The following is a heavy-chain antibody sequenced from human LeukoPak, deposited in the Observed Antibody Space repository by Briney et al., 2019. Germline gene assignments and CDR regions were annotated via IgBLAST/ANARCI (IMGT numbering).Heavy chain of an antibody. Sequence: VKVSCKASGYTFTGYYMHWVPQAPGQGLEWRGWINSNSGGTNYAQEFQGRVTMTRDTSISTIYMELSRLRSDDAAVYYCAREKVEGANWFDPWGQGTLVTV. D-gene: IGHD2-15*01. J-gene: IGHJ5*02. CDR2: INSNSGGT. CDR1: GYTFTGYY. CDR3: AREKVEGANWFDP. V-gene: IGHV1-2*02.